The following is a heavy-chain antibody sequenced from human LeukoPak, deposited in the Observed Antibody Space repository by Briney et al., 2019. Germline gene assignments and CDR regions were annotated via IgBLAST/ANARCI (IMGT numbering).Heavy chain of an antibody. J-gene: IGHJ6*03. Sequence: GGSLRLSCAASGFTFSSYAMHWVRQAPGKVLEYFSAISSNGGSTYYANSVKGIFTISRDNSKNTLYLHMGSLRAEDMAVYYCARAPGSGTNYYYYMDVWGKGTTVIISS. D-gene: IGHD3-10*01. V-gene: IGHV3-64*01. CDR1: GFTFSSYA. CDR3: ARAPGSGTNYYYYMDV. CDR2: ISSNGGST.